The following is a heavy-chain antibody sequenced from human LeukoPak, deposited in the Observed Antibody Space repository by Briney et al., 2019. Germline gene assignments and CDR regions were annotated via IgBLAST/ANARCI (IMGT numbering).Heavy chain of an antibody. D-gene: IGHD3-22*01. J-gene: IGHJ4*02. CDR1: GYTFTTYG. CDR3: ARDSLNYYDSGGGDY. V-gene: IGHV1-18*01. CDR2: ISAYNGNT. Sequence: ASVKVSCKASGYTFTTYGISWVRQAPGQGLEWMGWISAYNGNTNYAQKLQGRVTMTTDTSTSTAYMELRSLRFDDTAVYYCARDSLNYYDSGGGDYWGQGTLVTVSS.